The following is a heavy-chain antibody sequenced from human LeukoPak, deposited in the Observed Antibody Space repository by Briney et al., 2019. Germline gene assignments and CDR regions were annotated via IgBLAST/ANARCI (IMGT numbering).Heavy chain of an antibody. J-gene: IGHJ3*02. D-gene: IGHD1-20*01. CDR2: ISSSGGST. V-gene: IGHV3-23*01. CDR3: AKALTGTKAFDI. Sequence: GGSLRLSCAASGFTFSSYAMNWVRQAPGKGLEWVSHISSSGGSTYYAGYVKGRFTISRDNSKNTLYLQMNSLRAEDTAVYYCAKALTGTKAFDIWGQGKMVTVSS. CDR1: GFTFSSYA.